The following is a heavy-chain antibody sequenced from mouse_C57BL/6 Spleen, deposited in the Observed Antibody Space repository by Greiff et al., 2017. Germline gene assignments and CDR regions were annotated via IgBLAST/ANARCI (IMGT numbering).Heavy chain of an antibody. V-gene: IGHV5-9-1*02. J-gene: IGHJ4*01. D-gene: IGHD1-1*01. CDR2: ISSGGDYI. Sequence: EVMLVESGAGLVKPGGSLKLSCAASGFTFSSYAMSWVRQTPEKRLEWVAYISSGGDYIYYADTVKGRFTISRDNARNTLYLQMSSLKSEDTAMYYCTRENYYVETYAMDYWGQGTSVTVAS. CDR1: GFTFSSYA. CDR3: TRENYYVETYAMDY.